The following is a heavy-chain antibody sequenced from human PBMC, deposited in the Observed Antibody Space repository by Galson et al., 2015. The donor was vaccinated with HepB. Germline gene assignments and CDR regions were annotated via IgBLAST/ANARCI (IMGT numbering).Heavy chain of an antibody. CDR3: ARGRVSRMRQDIVVVPAAYYYYGMDV. J-gene: IGHJ6*02. Sequence: SETLSLTCAVYGGSFSGYYWSWIRQPPGKGLEWIGEINHSGSTNYNPSLKSRVTISVDTSKNQFSLKLSSVTAADTAVYYCARGRVSRMRQDIVVVPAAYYYYGMDVWGQGTTVTVSS. CDR2: INHSGST. V-gene: IGHV4-34*01. CDR1: GGSFSGYY. D-gene: IGHD2-2*01.